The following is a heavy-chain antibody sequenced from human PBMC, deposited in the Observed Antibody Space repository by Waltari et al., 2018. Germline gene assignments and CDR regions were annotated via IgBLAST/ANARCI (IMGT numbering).Heavy chain of an antibody. D-gene: IGHD1-1*01. V-gene: IGHV4-4*07. Sequence: QVQLPESGPGLVKPSGTLSLTCTVSGGSISSSNWWGWIRQPAGKGLEWIGRIHASGNTKYNPSLKSRVTMSVDTSKNQFFLKLSSVTAADTAMYYCAREGIPNSVWYFDFWGRGSLLTVSS. CDR1: GGSISSSNW. CDR3: AREGIPNSVWYFDF. CDR2: IHASGNT. J-gene: IGHJ2*01.